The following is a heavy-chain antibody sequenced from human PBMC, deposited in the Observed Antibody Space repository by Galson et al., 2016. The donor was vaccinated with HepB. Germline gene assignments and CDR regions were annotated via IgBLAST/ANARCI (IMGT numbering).Heavy chain of an antibody. CDR1: GGSISSSNW. D-gene: IGHD6-19*01. Sequence: SETLSLTCAVSGGSISSSNWWSWVRQPPGKGLEWIGEIFHSGSINYNPSLKSRVTISVDKSKNQFSLNLSSVTAADTAVYYCARARSVAGPKTYDYWGQGTLVTVSS. J-gene: IGHJ4*02. V-gene: IGHV4-4*02. CDR2: IFHSGSI. CDR3: ARARSVAGPKTYDY.